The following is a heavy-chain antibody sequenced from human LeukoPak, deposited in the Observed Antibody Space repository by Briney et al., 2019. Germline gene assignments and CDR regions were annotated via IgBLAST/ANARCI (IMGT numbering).Heavy chain of an antibody. CDR2: MYYSGST. J-gene: IGHJ4*02. D-gene: IGHD7-27*01. CDR3: ARHLLAGGSIDN. CDR1: GGSISSGIYS. Sequence: PSETLSLTCSVSGGSISSGIYSWRWIRQPPGKGLEWIGSMYYSGSTYYNPSLKGRVTMSVDTSKNQFSLKLCSVTAADTAVYYCARHLLAGGSIDNWDQGTLVTVSS. V-gene: IGHV4-39*01.